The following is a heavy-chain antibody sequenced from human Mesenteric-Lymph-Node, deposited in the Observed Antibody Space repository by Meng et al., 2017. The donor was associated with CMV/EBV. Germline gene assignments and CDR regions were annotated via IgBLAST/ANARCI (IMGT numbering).Heavy chain of an antibody. V-gene: IGHV1-18*04. D-gene: IGHD6-19*01. Sequence: KASGYTFTSYGVSWVRQAPGQGLEWMGWISAYNGNTNYAQKLQGRVTMATDTSTSTAYMELRSLRSDDTALYYCARDGYSSGWYNDYWGQGTLVTVSS. CDR1: GYTFTSYG. CDR3: ARDGYSSGWYNDY. J-gene: IGHJ4*02. CDR2: ISAYNGNT.